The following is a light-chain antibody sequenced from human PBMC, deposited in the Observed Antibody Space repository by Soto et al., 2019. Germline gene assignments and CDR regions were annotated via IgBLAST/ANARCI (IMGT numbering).Light chain of an antibody. CDR3: NSFTDRSLYV. Sequence: QTVLTQPASVSGSLGQSITSSCTGTSSELASYNYISLYQQHPGKAPTLVSYEFTNRPSAVSNRFSGSKSGNTASLIIYGLQAHAEADYYCNSFTDRSLYVFGAGPKVTVL. CDR1: SSELASYNY. CDR2: EFT. V-gene: IGLV2-14*01. J-gene: IGLJ1*01.